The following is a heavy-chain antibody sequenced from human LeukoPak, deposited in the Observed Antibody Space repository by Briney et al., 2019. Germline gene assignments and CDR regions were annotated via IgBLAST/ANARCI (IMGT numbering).Heavy chain of an antibody. CDR3: TREGYYFDY. CDR1: GFTFGDYA. Sequence: GGSLRLSCTASGFTFGDYAMSWVRQAPGKGLEWVGFIRSKAYGGTTECAASVKGRFTISRDDSKSIAYLQMNSLKTEDTAVYYCTREGYYFDYWGQGTLVTVSS. J-gene: IGHJ4*02. CDR2: IRSKAYGGTT. V-gene: IGHV3-49*04.